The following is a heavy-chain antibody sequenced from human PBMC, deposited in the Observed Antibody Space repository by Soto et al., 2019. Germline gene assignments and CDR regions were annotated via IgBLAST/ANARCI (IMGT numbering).Heavy chain of an antibody. V-gene: IGHV4-34*01. D-gene: IGHD3-3*01. CDR2: INHSGST. CDR3: ATDGPPGKYYDFWSGYYRRFAS. CDR1: GGSFSGYY. J-gene: IGHJ5*01. Sequence: PSETLSLTCAVYGGSFSGYYWSWIRQPPGKGLEWIGEINHSGSTNYNPSLKSRVTISVDTSKNQFSLKLSSVTAADTAVYYCATDGPPGKYYDFWSGYYRRFASWGQGTLVTVSS.